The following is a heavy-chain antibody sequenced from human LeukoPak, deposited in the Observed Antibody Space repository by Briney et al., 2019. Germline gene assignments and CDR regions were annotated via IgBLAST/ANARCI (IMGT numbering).Heavy chain of an antibody. CDR3: AKGHIPDYYYYMDV. D-gene: IGHD2-2*02. V-gene: IGHV3-23*01. Sequence: GGSLRLSCATSGFTFSTYAMSWVRQAPGKGLEWVAAITGSGGTTYYAYSVKGRFTISRDNSKNTLYLQMNSLRAEDTAVYYCAKGHIPDYYYYMDVWGKGTTVTVSS. J-gene: IGHJ6*03. CDR1: GFTFSTYA. CDR2: ITGSGGTT.